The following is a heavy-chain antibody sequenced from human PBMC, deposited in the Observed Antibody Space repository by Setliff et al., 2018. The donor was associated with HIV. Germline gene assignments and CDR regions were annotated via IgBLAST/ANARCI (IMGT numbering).Heavy chain of an antibody. Sequence: GGSLRLSCAASGFTFSDHYMNWIRQAPGKGLEWVSYINNNGDTTYYADSVKGRFTISRDNAKNSLYLQMSNLRVEDTAVYYCARDSPQGWNRPRDMDVWGKGTTVTVSS. V-gene: IGHV3-11*04. CDR1: GFTFSDHY. CDR3: ARDSPQGWNRPRDMDV. D-gene: IGHD1-1*01. CDR2: INNNGDTT. J-gene: IGHJ6*03.